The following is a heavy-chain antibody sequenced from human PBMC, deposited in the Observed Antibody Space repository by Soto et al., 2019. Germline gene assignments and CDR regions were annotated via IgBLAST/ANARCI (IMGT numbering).Heavy chain of an antibody. CDR3: AKEDYDILTGYWNYFDY. CDR1: GFTFSSYA. J-gene: IGHJ4*02. D-gene: IGHD3-9*01. V-gene: IGHV3-23*01. Sequence: PGGSLRLSCAVSGFTFSSYAMSWVRQAPGKGLEWVSAISGSGGSTYYADSVKGRFTISRDNSKNTLYLQMNSLRAEDTAVYYCAKEDYDILTGYWNYFDYWGQGTLVTVSS. CDR2: ISGSGGST.